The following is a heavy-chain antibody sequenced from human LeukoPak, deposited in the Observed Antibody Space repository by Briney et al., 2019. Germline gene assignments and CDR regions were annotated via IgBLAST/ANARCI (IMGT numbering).Heavy chain of an antibody. D-gene: IGHD6-19*01. J-gene: IGHJ4*02. CDR2: INPSNSDS. CDR1: GYIFTSYW. Sequence: GESLKISCQGSGYIFTSYWISWVRQMPGKGLEWMGWINPSNSDSNYNPAFQGHVTFSVDKSIATAYLQWTSLRASDTAMYYCARGGWLDDYRGQGTLVTASS. V-gene: IGHV5-10-1*01. CDR3: ARGGWLDDY.